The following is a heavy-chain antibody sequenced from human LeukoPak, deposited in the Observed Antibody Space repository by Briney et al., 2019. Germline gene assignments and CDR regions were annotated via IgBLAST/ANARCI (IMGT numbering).Heavy chain of an antibody. V-gene: IGHV3-23*01. D-gene: IGHD4-23*01. Sequence: GGSLRLSCAASGFRLEICAMSWFRRSRGKGLGGLASIGSTDIYYTDSVKGRFTVSRDNSQNTLYLQLNSLRAEDTAVYYCAKDATPQNSIWDYFAYWGQGALVTVSS. J-gene: IGHJ4*02. CDR3: AKDATPQNSIWDYFAY. CDR2: IGSTDI. CDR1: GFRLEICA.